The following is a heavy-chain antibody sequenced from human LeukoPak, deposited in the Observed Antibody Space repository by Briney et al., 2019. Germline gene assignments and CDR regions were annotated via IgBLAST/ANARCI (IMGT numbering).Heavy chain of an antibody. CDR2: INPNSGGT. V-gene: IGHV1-2*02. Sequence: GASVKVSCKASGYTFTGYYMHWVRQAPGQGLEWMGWINPNSGGTNYAQKFQGRVTMTRDTSISTAYMELSRLRSDDTAVYYCARGYCTNGVCYTRFDPWGQGTLVTVSS. J-gene: IGHJ5*02. CDR3: ARGYCTNGVCYTRFDP. D-gene: IGHD2-8*01. CDR1: GYTFTGYY.